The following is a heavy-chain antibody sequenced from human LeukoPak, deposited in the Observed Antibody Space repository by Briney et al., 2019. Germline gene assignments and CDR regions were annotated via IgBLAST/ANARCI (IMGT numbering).Heavy chain of an antibody. Sequence: ASVKVSCKASGYTFTSYAMHWVRQAPGQRLEWMGWINAGNGNTKYSQKFQGRVTMTRDTSTSTVYMELSSLRSEDTAVYYCAREQEWELLGEAFDIWGQGTVVTVSS. D-gene: IGHD1-26*01. J-gene: IGHJ3*02. V-gene: IGHV1-3*01. CDR3: AREQEWELLGEAFDI. CDR2: INAGNGNT. CDR1: GYTFTSYA.